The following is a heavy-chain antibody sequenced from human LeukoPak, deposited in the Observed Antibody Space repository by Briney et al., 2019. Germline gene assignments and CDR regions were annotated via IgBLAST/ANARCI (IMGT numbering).Heavy chain of an antibody. CDR2: INPNSGGT. Sequence: ASVKVSCKASGYTFTGYYMHWVRQAPGQGLEWMGWINPNSGGTNYAQKFQGRVTITRDTSISTAYMELSRLRSDDTAVYYCAREQLGGYCSSTSCYNWFDPWGQGTLVTVSS. CDR3: AREQLGGYCSSTSCYNWFDP. J-gene: IGHJ5*02. CDR1: GYTFTGYY. V-gene: IGHV1-2*02. D-gene: IGHD2-2*01.